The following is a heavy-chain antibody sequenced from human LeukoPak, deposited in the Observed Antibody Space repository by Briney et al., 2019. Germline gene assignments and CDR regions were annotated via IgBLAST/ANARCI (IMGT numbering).Heavy chain of an antibody. Sequence: SQTLSLTCNISGDSVSSHTAAWNWIRQSPSRGLEWLGRTYYRSTWSTDYAVSVQSRITINPDTSRNYFSLQLSSVTPEDTAVYYCARDRGGFDSWGQGTLVTVSS. CDR1: GDSVSSHTAA. J-gene: IGHJ5*01. V-gene: IGHV6-1*01. CDR2: TYYRSTWST. CDR3: ARDRGGFDS. D-gene: IGHD3-10*01.